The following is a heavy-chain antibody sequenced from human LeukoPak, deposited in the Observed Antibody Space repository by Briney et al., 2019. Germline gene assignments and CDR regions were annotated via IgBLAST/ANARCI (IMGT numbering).Heavy chain of an antibody. Sequence: GGSLRLSCAASGFAFSNYAMHWVRQAPGKGLEWVAVVSYDGSSKYYADSVKGRFTISRDNSENTLYLQMNSLRGGDTAVYFCARDRLYCSSTICYGYYYYYMDVWGKGTTVTVSS. J-gene: IGHJ6*03. D-gene: IGHD2-2*01. CDR1: GFAFSNYA. CDR3: ARDRLYCSSTICYGYYYYYMDV. V-gene: IGHV3-30-3*01. CDR2: VSYDGSSK.